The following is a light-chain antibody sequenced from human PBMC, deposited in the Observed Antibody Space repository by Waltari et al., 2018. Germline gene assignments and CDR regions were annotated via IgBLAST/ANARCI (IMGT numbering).Light chain of an antibody. J-gene: IGLJ2*01. CDR2: EVS. CDR1: SSDVGGYNY. CDR3: VSYTRNNTSI. Sequence: QSALTQPASVSGSPGQSITISCTGTSSDVGGYNYVSWFQQHPDKAPKVMIYEVSRRPSGVSDRFSGSKSGNTASLTISGLQAEDEADYYCVSYTRNNTSIFGGGTKLTVL. V-gene: IGLV2-14*01.